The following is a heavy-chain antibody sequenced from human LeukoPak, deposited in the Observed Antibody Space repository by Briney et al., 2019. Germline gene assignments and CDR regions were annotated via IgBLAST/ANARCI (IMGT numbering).Heavy chain of an antibody. CDR1: GFTFSSYA. Sequence: GGSLRLSCAASGFTFSSYAMSWVRQAPGKGLEWVSAISGSGGSTYHADSVKGRFTISRDNSKNTLYLQMNSLRAEDTAVYYCAKDFSYDFWSGYGYWGQGTLVTVSS. V-gene: IGHV3-23*01. CDR2: ISGSGGST. CDR3: AKDFSYDFWSGYGY. J-gene: IGHJ4*02. D-gene: IGHD3-3*01.